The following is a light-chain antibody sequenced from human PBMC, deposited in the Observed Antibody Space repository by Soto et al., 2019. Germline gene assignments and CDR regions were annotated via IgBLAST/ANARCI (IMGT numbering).Light chain of an antibody. CDR1: SSDVGSYKL. CDR2: EGS. Sequence: QSVLTRPASVSGSPGQSVTISCTGTSSDVGSYKLVSWYQQHPGKAPKLMIYEGSKRPSGVSNRFSGSKSGNTASLTISGLQAEDEADYYCCSYAGSSTFYVFGTGTKVTVL. CDR3: CSYAGSSTFYV. V-gene: IGLV2-23*01. J-gene: IGLJ1*01.